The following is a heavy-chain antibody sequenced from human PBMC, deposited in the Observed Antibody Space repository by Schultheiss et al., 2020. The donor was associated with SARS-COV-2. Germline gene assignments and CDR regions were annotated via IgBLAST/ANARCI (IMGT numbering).Heavy chain of an antibody. CDR1: GYTFTSYD. J-gene: IGHJ6*02. Sequence: SVKVSCKASGYTFTSYDINWVRQATGQGLEWMGWMNPDSGNTGYAQNFQGRVTMTEDTSTDTAYMELSSLRSEDTAVYYCATPLSYGDYYGMDVWGQGTTVTVSS. CDR2: MNPDSGNT. CDR3: ATPLSYGDYYGMDV. D-gene: IGHD4-17*01. V-gene: IGHV1-8*02.